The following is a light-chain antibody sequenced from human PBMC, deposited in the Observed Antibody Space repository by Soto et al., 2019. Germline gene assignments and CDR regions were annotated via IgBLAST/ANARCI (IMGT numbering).Light chain of an antibody. CDR2: GPS. J-gene: IGKJ3*01. CDR3: QQYNNCVFT. CDR1: QSFTNN. Sequence: EIVMTQSPATLSVSPGERATLSCRAIQSFTNNLAWYQQQPGQAHRLLFYGPSTRATGIPARLSGSESGTEFTLTISSLQPENFDVYYCQQYNNCVFTFGPGPKVDI. V-gene: IGKV3-15*01.